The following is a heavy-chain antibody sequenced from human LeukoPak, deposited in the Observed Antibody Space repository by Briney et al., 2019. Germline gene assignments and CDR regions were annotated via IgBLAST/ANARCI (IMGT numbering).Heavy chain of an antibody. J-gene: IGHJ4*02. V-gene: IGHV3-74*01. CDR3: ARHLNYYLDY. D-gene: IGHD3-10*01. Sequence: QPGGSLRPSCAASGFTFSTDWMHWVRQAPGKGLVWVSRISSDGSITSYADSVKGRFTISRDNAKDTLYLQMNSLRAEDTAVYYCARHLNYYLDYWGQGTLVTVSS. CDR2: ISSDGSIT. CDR1: GFTFSTDW.